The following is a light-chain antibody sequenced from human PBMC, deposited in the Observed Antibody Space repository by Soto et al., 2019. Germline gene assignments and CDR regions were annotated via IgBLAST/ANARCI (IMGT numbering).Light chain of an antibody. CDR1: SSNIGAHYD. CDR3: QSYDNSLSVYV. V-gene: IGLV1-40*01. Sequence: QSVLTQPPSVSGAPGQRVTISCTGSSSNIGAHYDVHWYQQLPGTAPKLLIYGNSNRPSGVPDRFSGSKSGTSASLAITGLQAEDEADYYCQSYDNSLSVYVFGTGTKLTDL. J-gene: IGLJ1*01. CDR2: GNS.